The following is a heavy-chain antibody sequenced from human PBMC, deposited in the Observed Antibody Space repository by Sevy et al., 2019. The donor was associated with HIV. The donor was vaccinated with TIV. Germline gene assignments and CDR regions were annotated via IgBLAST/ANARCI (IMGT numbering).Heavy chain of an antibody. CDR3: ARDLLVGSTYVFDI. V-gene: IGHV3-21*01. D-gene: IGHD1-26*01. J-gene: IGHJ3*02. Sequence: GGSLRLSCAASGFTFSNYNMTWVRQAPGAGLKWVSSISSSSADRYYTDSVNGRFTVSRDNSRKSLFLQMNGLSAEDTALYYCARDLLVGSTYVFDIWGRGTMVTVSS. CDR2: ISSSSADR. CDR1: GFTFSNYN.